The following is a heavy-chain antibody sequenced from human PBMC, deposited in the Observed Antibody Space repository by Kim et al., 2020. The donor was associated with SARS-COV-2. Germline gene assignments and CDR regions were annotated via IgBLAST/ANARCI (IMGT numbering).Heavy chain of an antibody. J-gene: IGHJ3*02. D-gene: IGHD2-8*02. Sequence: SETLSLTCTVSGGSISSGGYYWSWIRQHPGKGLEWIGYLYYSGSTYYNPSLKCRVTISVDTSKNQFSLKLSSVTAADTAVYYCARTRRGIVLVVYASIDAFDIWGQGTMVTVSS. CDR1: GGSISSGGYY. CDR3: ARTRRGIVLVVYASIDAFDI. V-gene: IGHV4-31*03. CDR2: LYYSGST.